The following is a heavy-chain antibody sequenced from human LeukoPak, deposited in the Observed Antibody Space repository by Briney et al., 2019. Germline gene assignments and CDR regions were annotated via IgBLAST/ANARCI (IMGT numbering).Heavy chain of an antibody. D-gene: IGHD2-2*01. J-gene: IGHJ3*02. Sequence: GGSLRLSCAASGFTVSSNYMSWVRQAPGKGLEWVSVFYSGGSTYYADSVKGRFTISRDNSKNTLYLQMNSLRAEDTAVYYCARSYSYCSSFNCYGPYAFDIWGHGTMVTVSS. V-gene: IGHV3-53*01. CDR1: GFTVSSNY. CDR2: FYSGGST. CDR3: ARSYSYCSSFNCYGPYAFDI.